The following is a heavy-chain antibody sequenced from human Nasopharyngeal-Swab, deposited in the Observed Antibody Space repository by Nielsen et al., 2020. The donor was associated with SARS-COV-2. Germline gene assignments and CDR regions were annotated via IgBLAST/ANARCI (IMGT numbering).Heavy chain of an antibody. D-gene: IGHD3-10*01. CDR2: ISSSGNTI. CDR3: ASCLWFGELPSDYYYYGMDV. Sequence: GESLKISCAASGFTISDYYMSWIRQAPGKGLEWVSYISSSGNTIYYPDFVKGRFTTSSDNAKNSLYLQRNSLRAEDTAVYYCASCLWFGELPSDYYYYGMDVWGQGTTVTVSS. J-gene: IGHJ6*02. V-gene: IGHV3-11*04. CDR1: GFTISDYY.